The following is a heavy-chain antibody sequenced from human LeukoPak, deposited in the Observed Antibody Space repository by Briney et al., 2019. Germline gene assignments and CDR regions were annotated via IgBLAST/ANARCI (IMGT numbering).Heavy chain of an antibody. Sequence: GESLKISCKGSGYSSSTYWIGWVRQMPGKGLEWMGIIYAGDSDTRYSPSFQGQVTISVDKSISTAYLQWSSLKASDTAMYYCARRVPCSGGSCYDYWGQGTLVTVSS. D-gene: IGHD2-15*01. CDR2: IYAGDSDT. V-gene: IGHV5-51*01. CDR3: ARRVPCSGGSCYDY. CDR1: GYSSSTYW. J-gene: IGHJ4*02.